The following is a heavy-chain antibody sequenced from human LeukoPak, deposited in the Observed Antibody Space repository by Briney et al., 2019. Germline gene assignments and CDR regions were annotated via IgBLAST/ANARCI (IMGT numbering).Heavy chain of an antibody. CDR1: GYTFTSYD. V-gene: IGHV1-8*01. CDR3: ARVGTFGGVIDY. Sequence: ASVKVSCKASGYTFTSYDINWVRQATGQGLEWMGWMNPNSGNTGYAQKFQGRVTMTRNTSISTAYTELSSLRSEDTAVYYCARVGTFGGVIDYWGQGTLVTVSS. CDR2: MNPNSGNT. J-gene: IGHJ4*02. D-gene: IGHD3-16*01.